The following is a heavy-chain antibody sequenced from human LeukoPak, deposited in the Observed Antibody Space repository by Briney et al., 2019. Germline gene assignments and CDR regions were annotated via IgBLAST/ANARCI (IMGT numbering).Heavy chain of an antibody. Sequence: GGSLRLSRAASGFTFSSYSMNWVRQAPGKGLEWVSYISSGSSTIYYADSVKGRFTISRDNAKNSLYLQLNSLRAEDTALYYCARDNPPDYWGQGTLVTVSS. CDR1: GFTFSSYS. J-gene: IGHJ4*02. CDR2: ISSGSSTI. CDR3: ARDNPPDY. V-gene: IGHV3-48*04.